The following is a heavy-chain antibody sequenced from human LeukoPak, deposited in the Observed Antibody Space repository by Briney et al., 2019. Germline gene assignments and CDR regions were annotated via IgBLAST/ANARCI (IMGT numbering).Heavy chain of an antibody. CDR1: GYTFTSYA. J-gene: IGHJ5*02. CDR3: ARDGQWELLPGNWFDP. D-gene: IGHD1-26*01. Sequence: ASVKVSCKASGYTFTSYAMNWVRQAPGQRLEWMGWINAGNGNTKYSQKFQGRVTITRDTSASTAYMELSSLRSEDTAVYYCARDGQWELLPGNWFDPWGQGTLVTVSS. V-gene: IGHV1-3*01. CDR2: INAGNGNT.